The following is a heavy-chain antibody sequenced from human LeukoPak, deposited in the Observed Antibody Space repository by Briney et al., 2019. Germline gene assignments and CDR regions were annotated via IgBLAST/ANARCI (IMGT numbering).Heavy chain of an antibody. Sequence: GGSLRLSCAASGFTFSSYAMSWVRQAPGKGLEWVSAISGSGGSTYYADSVKGRFTISRDNSKNTLYLQMNSLRAEDTAVYYCAKGVYDFWGGYYKDDYWGQGTLVTVSS. D-gene: IGHD3-3*01. CDR1: GFTFSSYA. J-gene: IGHJ4*02. CDR2: ISGSGGST. V-gene: IGHV3-23*01. CDR3: AKGVYDFWGGYYKDDY.